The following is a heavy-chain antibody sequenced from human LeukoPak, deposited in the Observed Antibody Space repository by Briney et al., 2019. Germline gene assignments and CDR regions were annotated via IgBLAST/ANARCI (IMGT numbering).Heavy chain of an antibody. CDR1: GYTFTTYG. CDR3: ARGIGSGSLNWFDC. V-gene: IGHV1-18*01. Sequence: ASVKVSCKASGYTFTTYGISWVRQAPGQGLEWMGWISAYNGNTNHAQKLQGRVSMTTDTSTNTAYMELRSLRFDDTAVYYCARGIGSGSLNWFDCWGQGTLVTVSS. CDR2: ISAYNGNT. D-gene: IGHD3-10*01. J-gene: IGHJ5*01.